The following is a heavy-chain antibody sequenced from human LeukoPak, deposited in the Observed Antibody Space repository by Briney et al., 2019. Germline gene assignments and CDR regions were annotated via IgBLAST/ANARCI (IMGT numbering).Heavy chain of an antibody. CDR3: ATLGERLRYYDSSGYSPDAFDI. CDR1: GYTFTSHG. V-gene: IGHV1-18*01. CDR2: ISAYNGNT. J-gene: IGHJ3*02. D-gene: IGHD3-22*01. Sequence: GASVKVSCKASGYTFTSHGISWVRQAPGQGLEWMGWISAYNGNTNYAQKLQGRVTMTTDTSTSTAYMELRSLRSDDTAVYYCATLGERLRYYDSSGYSPDAFDIWGQGTMVTVSS.